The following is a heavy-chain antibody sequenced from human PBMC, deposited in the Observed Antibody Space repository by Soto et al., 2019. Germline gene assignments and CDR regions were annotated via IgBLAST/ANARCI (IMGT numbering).Heavy chain of an antibody. CDR1: GGSISSYS. CDR3: ARVGRWLQLPDY. D-gene: IGHD5-12*01. Sequence: SETLSLTCTVSGGSISSYSCSWIRQPPGKGLEWIGYIYYSGSTNYNPSLKSRVTISVDTSKNQFSLKLSSVTAADTAVYYCARVGRWLQLPDYWGQGTLVTVSS. CDR2: IYYSGST. J-gene: IGHJ4*02. V-gene: IGHV4-59*01.